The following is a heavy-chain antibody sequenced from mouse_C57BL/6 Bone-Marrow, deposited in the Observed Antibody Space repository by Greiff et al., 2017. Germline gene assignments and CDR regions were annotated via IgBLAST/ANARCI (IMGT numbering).Heavy chain of an antibody. CDR1: GFSFNTYA. J-gene: IGHJ3*01. D-gene: IGHD2-4*01. Sequence: DVMLVESGGGLVQPKVSLKLSCAASGFSFNTYAMNWVRQAPGKGLEWVARIRSKSNNYATYYADSVKDRFTISRYDSERMLYLQMNNLKTEDTAMYVFVRPNDYEGYYSLAYWGQGTLVTVSA. CDR2: IRSKSNNYAT. V-gene: IGHV10-1*01. CDR3: VRPNDYEGYYSLAY.